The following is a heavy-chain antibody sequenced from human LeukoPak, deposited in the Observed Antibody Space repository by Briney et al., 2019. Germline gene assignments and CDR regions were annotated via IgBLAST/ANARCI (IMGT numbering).Heavy chain of an antibody. CDR1: GGSISSYY. CDR3: ARDEIAVADSRYMDV. V-gene: IGHV4-59*01. D-gene: IGHD6-19*01. CDR2: IYYSGST. Sequence: SETLSLTSTVSGGSISSYYWSWIRQPPGKGLEWIGYIYYSGSTNYNPSLKSRVTISVDTSKNQFSLKLSSVTAADTAVYYCARDEIAVADSRYMDVWGKGTTVTVSS. J-gene: IGHJ6*03.